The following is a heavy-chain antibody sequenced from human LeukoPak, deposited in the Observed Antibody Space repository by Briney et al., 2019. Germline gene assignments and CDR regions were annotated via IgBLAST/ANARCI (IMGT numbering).Heavy chain of an antibody. CDR1: GYTFIDQY. D-gene: IGHD3-22*01. Sequence: GASVKVSCKASGYTFIDQYVHWVRQAPGQGLEWMGWINPDSGGTNSAQKFQGRVTMTRDTSISTAYMELSRLRSDDTAIYYCARAGVWDYSDTSGYHNGAFDIWGQGTMVAVSS. CDR3: ARAGVWDYSDTSGYHNGAFDI. V-gene: IGHV1-2*02. CDR2: INPDSGGT. J-gene: IGHJ3*02.